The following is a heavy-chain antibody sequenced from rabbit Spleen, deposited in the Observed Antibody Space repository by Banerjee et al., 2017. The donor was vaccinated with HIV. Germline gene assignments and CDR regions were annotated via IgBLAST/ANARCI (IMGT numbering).Heavy chain of an antibody. Sequence: QEQLEESGGGLVQPEGSLTLTCTASGFTISSGYWICWVRQAPGKGLEWFACIYGGSGSTNYASWVNGRFTISKTSRAVDLKMSSLTGADTATYYGARGYSPHKYYNLWGPGTLVTVS. D-gene: IGHD7-1*01. CDR2: IYGGSGST. CDR3: ARGYSPHKYYNL. J-gene: IGHJ4*01. V-gene: IGHV1S45*01. CDR1: GFTISSGYW.